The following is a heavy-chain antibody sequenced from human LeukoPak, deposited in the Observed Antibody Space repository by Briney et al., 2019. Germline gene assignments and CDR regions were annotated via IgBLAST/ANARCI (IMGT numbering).Heavy chain of an antibody. CDR3: AKVSRWLEGPIDY. D-gene: IGHD5-24*01. V-gene: IGHV3-23*01. J-gene: IGHJ4*02. Sequence: GGSLRLSCAASGFTFSSYAMSWVRQAPGKGLEWVSAISGSDGSTYYSDSVKGRFTISRDNSKNTLYLQMNSLRAEDTAVYYCAKVSRWLEGPIDYWGQGTLVTVSS. CDR2: ISGSDGST. CDR1: GFTFSSYA.